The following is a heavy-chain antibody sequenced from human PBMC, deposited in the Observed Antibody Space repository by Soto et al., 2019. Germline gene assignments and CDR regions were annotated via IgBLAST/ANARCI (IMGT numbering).Heavy chain of an antibody. Sequence: QVQLQESCPGLVKSSQTLSLTCTVSGGSISSDGNYWSWIRQHPGKGLEWIGYIYYSGSTYYNPSLKSRVTISVDTSKNQFSLKLNSVTAADTAVYYCARARMVRGIIYYYGMDVWGQGTTVTVSS. CDR3: ARARMVRGIIYYYGMDV. J-gene: IGHJ6*02. V-gene: IGHV4-31*03. CDR1: GGSISSDGNY. CDR2: IYYSGST. D-gene: IGHD3-10*01.